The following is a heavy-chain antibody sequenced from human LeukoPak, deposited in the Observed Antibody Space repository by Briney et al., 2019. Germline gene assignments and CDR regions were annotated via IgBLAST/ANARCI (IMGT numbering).Heavy chain of an antibody. CDR2: IIPIFGTA. Sequence: SVKVSCKASGGTFSSYAISWVRQAPGQGLEWMGGIIPIFGTANYAQKFQGRVTITADKSTSTAYMELSSLRSEDTAVYYCARDRSHDILTGGFDYWGQGTLVTVSS. V-gene: IGHV1-69*06. D-gene: IGHD3-9*01. CDR1: GGTFSSYA. J-gene: IGHJ4*02. CDR3: ARDRSHDILTGGFDY.